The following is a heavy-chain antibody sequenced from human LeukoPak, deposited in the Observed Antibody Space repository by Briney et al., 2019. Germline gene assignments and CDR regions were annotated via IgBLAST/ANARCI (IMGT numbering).Heavy chain of an antibody. V-gene: IGHV3-23*01. CDR1: GFTFSSHG. CDR3: AKQSIVVVIDFDY. Sequence: GGSLRLSCAASGFTFSSHGMNWVSQAPGKGLEWVSGISPSGGITYYTDSVKGRFTISRDNSKNTLYLQMNSPRAEDTAVYYCAKQSIVVVIDFDYWGQGTLVTVSS. CDR2: ISPSGGIT. D-gene: IGHD3-22*01. J-gene: IGHJ4*02.